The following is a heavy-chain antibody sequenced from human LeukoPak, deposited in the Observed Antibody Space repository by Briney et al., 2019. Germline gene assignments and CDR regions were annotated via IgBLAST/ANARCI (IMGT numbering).Heavy chain of an antibody. D-gene: IGHD5-24*01. V-gene: IGHV1-69-2*01. CDR2: VDPEDGET. J-gene: IGHJ4*02. CDR3: ATGSVEMATNTLGY. CDR1: GYTFTDYY. Sequence: ASVKVSCKVSGYTFTDYYMHWVQQAPGKGLEWMGLVDPEDGETIYAEKFQGRVTITADTSTDTAYMELSSLRSEGTAVYYCATGSVEMATNTLGYWGQGTLVTVSS.